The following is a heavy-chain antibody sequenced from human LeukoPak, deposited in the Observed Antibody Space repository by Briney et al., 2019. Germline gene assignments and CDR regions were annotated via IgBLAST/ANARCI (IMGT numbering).Heavy chain of an antibody. V-gene: IGHV1-2*02. CDR2: INPKSGGT. Sequence: ASVKVSCKASGYMFTNYGISWVRQAPGQGLEWVGWINPKSGGTNYAQKFQGRVTMTSDTSITTVYMELSRLRSGDTAVYYCARRVFSGWGYYFDYWGQGTLVTVSS. CDR3: ARRVFSGWGYYFDY. D-gene: IGHD6-19*01. CDR1: GYMFTNYG. J-gene: IGHJ4*02.